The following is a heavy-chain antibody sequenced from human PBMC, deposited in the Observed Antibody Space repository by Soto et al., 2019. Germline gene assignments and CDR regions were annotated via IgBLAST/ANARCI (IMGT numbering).Heavy chain of an antibody. CDR3: AGTTSYQWYYMDV. CDR2: TYYRSRWYN. J-gene: IGHJ6*03. Sequence: SQTLSLTCAISGDSVSSHSAAWNCIRQSPSRGLEWLGRTYYRSRWYNDYAVPVRSRITVNADTSKNQFSLQLTSVTPEDTAVYYCAGTTSYQWYYMDVWGKGTTVTVSS. V-gene: IGHV6-1*01. D-gene: IGHD1-7*01. CDR1: GDSVSSHSAA.